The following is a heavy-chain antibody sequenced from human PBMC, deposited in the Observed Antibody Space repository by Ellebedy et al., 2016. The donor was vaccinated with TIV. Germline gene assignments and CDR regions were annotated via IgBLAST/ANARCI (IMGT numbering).Heavy chain of an antibody. CDR2: INPSTGST. CDR1: GYTFSNYF. Sequence: AASVKVSCKASGYTFSNYFVHWVRQSPGQGLEWMGIINPSTGSTTYAQKLQGRVTMTRDTSTSTVYMELSSLRSEDTAVYYCARDKVGSSGWNFDYWGQGTLVTVSS. V-gene: IGHV1-46*04. CDR3: ARDKVGSSGWNFDY. J-gene: IGHJ4*02. D-gene: IGHD6-19*01.